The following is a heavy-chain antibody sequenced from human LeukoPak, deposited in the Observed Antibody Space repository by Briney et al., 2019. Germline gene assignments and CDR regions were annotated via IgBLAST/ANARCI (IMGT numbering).Heavy chain of an antibody. CDR1: GGSFSGYY. V-gene: IGHV4-34*01. J-gene: IGHJ6*03. D-gene: IGHD1-1*01. CDR2: INHSGST. Sequence: PSETLSLTCAVYGGSFSGYYWSWIRQPPGKGLEWIGEINHSGSTNYNPSLKCRVTISVDTSKNQFSLKLSSVTAADTAVYYCARRTGTLYMDVWGKGTTVTVSS. CDR3: ARRTGTLYMDV.